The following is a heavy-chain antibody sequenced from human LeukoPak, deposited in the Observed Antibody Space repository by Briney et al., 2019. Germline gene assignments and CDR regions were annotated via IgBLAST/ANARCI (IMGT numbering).Heavy chain of an antibody. CDR2: IWHDASHT. CDR3: ASEIFGSGSYPDY. D-gene: IGHD3-10*01. J-gene: IGHJ4*02. V-gene: IGHV3-33*01. CDR1: GFTFSTYA. Sequence: GRSLRLSCAASGFTFSTYAMHWVRQAPGKGLESVALIWHDASHTFYTDSVKGRFTISRDNSKNTVYLQMNSLGGEDTAVYYCASEIFGSGSYPDYWGQGTLVTVSS.